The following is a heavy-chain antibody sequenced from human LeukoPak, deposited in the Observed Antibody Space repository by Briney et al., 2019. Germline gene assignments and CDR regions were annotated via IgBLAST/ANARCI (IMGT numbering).Heavy chain of an antibody. CDR1: GFTFSSYD. V-gene: IGHV3-30*04. D-gene: IGHD3-3*01. Sequence: GGSLRLSCAASGFTFSSYDMHWVRQAPGKGLEWVAVIWYDGSKTYYADSVKGRFTISRDNSKDTLFLQMNSLRAEDTAVYYCARDGSFWSGFHAFDLWGQGTVVTVSS. CDR2: IWYDGSKT. CDR3: ARDGSFWSGFHAFDL. J-gene: IGHJ3*01.